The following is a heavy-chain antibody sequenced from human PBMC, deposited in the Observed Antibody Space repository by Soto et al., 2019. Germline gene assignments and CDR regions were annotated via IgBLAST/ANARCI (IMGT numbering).Heavy chain of an antibody. CDR2: INHSGST. J-gene: IGHJ6*02. Sequence: PSETLSLTCAVYGGSFSGYYWSWIRQPPGKGLEWVGEINHSGSTNYNPSLKSRVTISVDTSKNQISLKLSSVTAADTAVYYCARVYYYDSSGYPTWAYYYYGMDVWGQGTTVTVSS. D-gene: IGHD3-22*01. V-gene: IGHV4-34*01. CDR1: GGSFSGYY. CDR3: ARVYYYDSSGYPTWAYYYYGMDV.